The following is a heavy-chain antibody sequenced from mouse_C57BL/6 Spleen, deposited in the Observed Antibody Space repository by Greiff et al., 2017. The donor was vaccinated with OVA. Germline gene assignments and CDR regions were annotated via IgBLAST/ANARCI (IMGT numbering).Heavy chain of an antibody. J-gene: IGHJ2*01. Sequence: VQLKESGGGLVKPGGSLKLSCAASGFTFSDYGMHWVRQAPEKGLEWVAYISSGSSTIYYADTVKGRFTISRDNAKNTLFLQMTSLRSEDTAMYYCARGPSLLLRNFDYWGQGTTLTVSS. CDR2: ISSGSSTI. CDR1: GFTFSDYG. D-gene: IGHD1-1*01. V-gene: IGHV5-17*01. CDR3: ARGPSLLLRNFDY.